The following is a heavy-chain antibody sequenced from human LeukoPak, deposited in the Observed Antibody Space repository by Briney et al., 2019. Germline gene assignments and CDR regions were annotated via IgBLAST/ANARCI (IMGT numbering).Heavy chain of an antibody. J-gene: IGHJ4*03. V-gene: IGHV3-23*01. Sequence: GGSLRLSCAASGFTFSKYAMTWVRQAPGKGLEWVSGISVSGGSTNYADSVKGRFTISRDNSKNTLYLQMNSLRAEDTAVYYCAKSNYFDSGGYYFFDYWGQGTTVTVSS. CDR2: ISVSGGST. CDR1: GFTFSKYA. CDR3: AKSNYFDSGGYYFFDY. D-gene: IGHD3-22*01.